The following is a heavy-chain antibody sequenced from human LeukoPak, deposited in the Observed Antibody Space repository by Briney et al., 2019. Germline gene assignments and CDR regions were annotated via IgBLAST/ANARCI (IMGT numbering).Heavy chain of an antibody. J-gene: IGHJ4*02. CDR3: ARGLMYYDTSGFGDY. CDR1: GFTVSSNY. D-gene: IGHD3-22*01. V-gene: IGHV3-53*01. CDR2: IYSGGST. Sequence: GGSLRLSCAASGFTVSSNYMSWVRQAPGKGLEWVSVIYSGGSTYYADSVKGRFTISRDNSKNTLYLQMNSLRTEDTAVYYRARGLMYYDTSGFGDYWGQGTLVTVSS.